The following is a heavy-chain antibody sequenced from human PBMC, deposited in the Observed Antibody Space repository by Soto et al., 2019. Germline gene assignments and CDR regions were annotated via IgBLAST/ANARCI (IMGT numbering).Heavy chain of an antibody. J-gene: IGHJ4*02. D-gene: IGHD3-10*01. Sequence: EVQLLESGGGLVQPGGSLRLSCAASGFTFSTYAMSWVRQAPGKGLEWVSGISGSGGSTYYADSVKGRFASSRDNSNNTLYLQMNSLRAEDTAVYYCAKPALWCGEFYDFDFWAQGNLVTVSS. CDR1: GFTFSTYA. V-gene: IGHV3-23*01. CDR3: AKPALWCGEFYDFDF. CDR2: ISGSGGST.